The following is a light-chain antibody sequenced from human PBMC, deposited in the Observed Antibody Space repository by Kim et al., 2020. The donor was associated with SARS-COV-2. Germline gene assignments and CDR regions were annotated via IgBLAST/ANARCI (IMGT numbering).Light chain of an antibody. CDR2: QDS. J-gene: IGLJ1*01. Sequence: SYELTQPPSVSVSPGQTASITCSGDKLGDKYACWYQQKPGQSPVLVIYQDSKRPSGIPERFSGSNSGNTATLTISGTQAMDEADYYCQGWDSSDGVFGTGTKVTVL. CDR1: KLGDKY. CDR3: QGWDSSDGV. V-gene: IGLV3-1*01.